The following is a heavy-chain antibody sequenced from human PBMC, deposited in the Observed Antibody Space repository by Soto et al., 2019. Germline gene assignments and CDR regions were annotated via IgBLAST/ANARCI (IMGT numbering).Heavy chain of an antibody. CDR1: GFTFSSFG. V-gene: IGHV3-30*18. CDR3: AKGRFDVVTISPFDH. D-gene: IGHD3-3*02. J-gene: IGHJ4*01. CDR2: ISYDGTEE. Sequence: GGSLRLSFAASGFTFSSFGMHWVRQAPGKGLEWVAVISYDGTEEKYADPVKGRATVSRDNSKNTVYLQMNRLRGDDSAIYYCAKGRFDVVTISPFDHWGQGTLVTVSS.